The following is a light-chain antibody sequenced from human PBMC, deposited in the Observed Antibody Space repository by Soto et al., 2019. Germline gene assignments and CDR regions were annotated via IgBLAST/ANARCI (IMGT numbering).Light chain of an antibody. J-gene: IGKJ5*01. Sequence: EIVLTQSPATLSLAPGERATLSCRASQSVGSYLGWYQQKPGQAPRILIYDASNRATGIPARFSGSGSGTDFTLTIRSLEPEDFAVYYCQQRSNWPITFGQGKRLEIK. V-gene: IGKV3-11*01. CDR3: QQRSNWPIT. CDR2: DAS. CDR1: QSVGSY.